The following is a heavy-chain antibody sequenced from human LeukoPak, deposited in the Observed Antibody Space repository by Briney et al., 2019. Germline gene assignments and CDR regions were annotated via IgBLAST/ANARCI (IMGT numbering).Heavy chain of an antibody. J-gene: IGHJ6*02. D-gene: IGHD3-10*01. CDR1: GFTFSSYT. V-gene: IGHV3-48*01. CDR2: ISISSSTK. Sequence: GGSLILSCAASGFTFSSYTMNWVRQAPGKGLEWVSYISISSSTKYNADSVKGRFTISRDNSKNTLYLQMNSLRAEDTAVYYCASGSRAFYYYAMDVWGQGTTVTVSS. CDR3: ASGSRAFYYYAMDV.